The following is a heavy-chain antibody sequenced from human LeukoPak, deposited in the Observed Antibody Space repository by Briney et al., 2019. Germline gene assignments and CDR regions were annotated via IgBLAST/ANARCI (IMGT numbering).Heavy chain of an antibody. V-gene: IGHV3-30*02. CDR3: ARGRTLLPVQGDQMWIQLWLLDGSFDI. J-gene: IGHJ3*02. D-gene: IGHD5-18*01. CDR1: GFIFSDYV. Sequence: GGSLRLSCAASGFIFSDYVMNWLRQAPGRGLEWVAYIRYDGSHKYYIDSVKGRFTISRDNSKNTLYLQMNSLRAEDTVVYYCARGRTLLPVQGDQMWIQLWLLDGSFDIWGQGTMVTVSS. CDR2: IRYDGSHK.